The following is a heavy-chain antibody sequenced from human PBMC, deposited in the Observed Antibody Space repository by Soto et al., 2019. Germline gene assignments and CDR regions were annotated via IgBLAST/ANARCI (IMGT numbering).Heavy chain of an antibody. V-gene: IGHV3-66*01. D-gene: IGHD4-17*01. J-gene: IGHJ4*02. Sequence: GSLRLSCAASGFTFSSYAMSWVRQAPGKGLEWVSVIYSGGSTYYADSVKGRFTISRDNSKNTLYLQMNSLRAEDTAVYYCARERRTVTTPYWGQGTLVTVSS. CDR1: GFTFSSYA. CDR3: ARERRTVTTPY. CDR2: IYSGGST.